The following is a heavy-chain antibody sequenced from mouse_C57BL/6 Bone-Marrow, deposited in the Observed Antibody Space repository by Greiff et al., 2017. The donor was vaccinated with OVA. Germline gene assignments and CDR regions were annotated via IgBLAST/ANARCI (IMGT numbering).Heavy chain of an antibody. CDR3: ARWGTTVVAYYAMDY. D-gene: IGHD1-1*01. V-gene: IGHV1-54*01. Sequence: QVQLQQSGAELVRPGTSVKVSCKASGYAFTNYLIEWVKQRPGQGLEWIGVINPGSGGTNYNEKFKGKATLTADKSSSTAYMQLSSLTSEDSAVYCCARWGTTVVAYYAMDYWGQGTSVTVSS. J-gene: IGHJ4*01. CDR1: GYAFTNYL. CDR2: INPGSGGT.